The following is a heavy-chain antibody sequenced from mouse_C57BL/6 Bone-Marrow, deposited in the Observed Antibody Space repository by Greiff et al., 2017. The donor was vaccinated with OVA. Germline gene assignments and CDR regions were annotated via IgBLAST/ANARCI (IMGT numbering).Heavy chain of an antibody. V-gene: IGHV1-59*01. D-gene: IGHD1-1*01. J-gene: IGHJ2*01. CDR1: GYTFTSYW. CDR2: IDLSDSYT. CDR3: ARWGTTVVEGYYFDY. Sequence: QVQLKQSGAELVRPGTSVKLSCKASGYTFTSYWMHWVKQRPGQGLEWIGVIDLSDSYTNYNQKFKGKATLTVDTSSSTAYMQLSSLTSEDSAVYYCARWGTTVVEGYYFDYWGQGTTLTVSS.